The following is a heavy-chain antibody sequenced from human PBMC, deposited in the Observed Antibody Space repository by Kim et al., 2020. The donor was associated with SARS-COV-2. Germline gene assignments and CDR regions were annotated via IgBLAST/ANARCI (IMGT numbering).Heavy chain of an antibody. D-gene: IGHD3-10*01. J-gene: IGHJ6*02. Sequence: ASVKVSCKASGYTFTSYGISWVRQAPGQGLEWMGWISAYNGNTNYAQKLQGRVTMTTDTSTSTAYMELRSLRSDDTAVYYCARISILWFGEFPGGMDVWGQGTTGTVSS. V-gene: IGHV1-18*01. CDR1: GYTFTSYG. CDR3: ARISILWFGEFPGGMDV. CDR2: ISAYNGNT.